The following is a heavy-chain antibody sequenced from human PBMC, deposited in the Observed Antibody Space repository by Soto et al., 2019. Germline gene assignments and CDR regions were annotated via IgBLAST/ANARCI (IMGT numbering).Heavy chain of an antibody. CDR3: ARDRDSYGYWFDY. CDR1: GGTFSSYA. D-gene: IGHD5-18*01. J-gene: IGHJ4*02. Sequence: SVKVSCKASGGTFSSYAISWVRQAPGQGLEWMGGIIPIFGTANYAQKFQSRVTITADESTSTAYMELSSLRSEDTAVYYCARDRDSYGYWFDYWGQGTLVTVSS. CDR2: IIPIFGTA. V-gene: IGHV1-69*13.